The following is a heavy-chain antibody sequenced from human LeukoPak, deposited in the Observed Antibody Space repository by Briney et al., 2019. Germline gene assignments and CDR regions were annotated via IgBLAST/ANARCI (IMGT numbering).Heavy chain of an antibody. CDR2: ISTYDDNI. CDR1: GYTFTTYG. CDR3: ARDRIYGDYFDY. V-gene: IGHV1-18*01. J-gene: IGHJ4*02. D-gene: IGHD4-17*01. Sequence: ASVKVSCKASGYTFTTYGLSWVRQAPGQGLEWLGWISTYDDNIKYAQSLQGRLTLTIDTSTSTAYMELRSLTSDDTAVYYCARDRIYGDYFDYWGQGTLVTVSS.